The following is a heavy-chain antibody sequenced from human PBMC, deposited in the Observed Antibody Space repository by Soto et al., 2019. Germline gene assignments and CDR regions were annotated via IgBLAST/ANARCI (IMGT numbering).Heavy chain of an antibody. J-gene: IGHJ5*02. CDR2: INPNSGGT. V-gene: IGHV1-2*02. Sequence: ASVKVSCKASGYTFTGYYIHWVRQAPGQGLEWMGWINPNSGGTNYAQKFQGRVTMTRDTSISTAYMELSRLRSDDTAVYYCARDRVTIFGVPNWFDPWGQGTMVTV. CDR3: ARDRVTIFGVPNWFDP. D-gene: IGHD3-3*01. CDR1: GYTFTGYY.